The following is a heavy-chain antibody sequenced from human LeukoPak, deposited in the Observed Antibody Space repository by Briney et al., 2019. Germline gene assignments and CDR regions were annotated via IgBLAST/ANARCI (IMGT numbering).Heavy chain of an antibody. D-gene: IGHD6-6*01. Sequence: GGSLRLSCAASGFTFSSYGMHWVRQAPGKGLEWVAVISYDGSNKYYADSVKGRFTISRDNSKNTLYLQMNSLRAEDTAVYYCARDAAARPSRYFQHWGQGTLVTISS. CDR3: ARDAAARPSRYFQH. CDR2: ISYDGSNK. J-gene: IGHJ1*01. CDR1: GFTFSSYG. V-gene: IGHV3-30*03.